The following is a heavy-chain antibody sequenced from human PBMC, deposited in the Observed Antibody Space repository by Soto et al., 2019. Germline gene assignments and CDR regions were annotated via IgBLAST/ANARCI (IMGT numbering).Heavy chain of an antibody. J-gene: IGHJ4*02. D-gene: IGHD3-22*01. V-gene: IGHV4-31*03. CDR1: GGSISSSGYY. CDR2: VYYSGST. Sequence: PSETLSLTCSVSGGSISSSGYYCTWIRQHPGKGLEWIGYVYYSGSTYYNPSLKSRVTISVDTSRNQFSLNLRSVTAADTAVYYCALGRGGYYHFDHWGQGTLVTVSS. CDR3: ALGRGGYYHFDH.